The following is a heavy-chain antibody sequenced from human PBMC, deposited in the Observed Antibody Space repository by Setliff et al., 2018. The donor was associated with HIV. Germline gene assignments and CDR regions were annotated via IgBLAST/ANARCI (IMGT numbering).Heavy chain of an antibody. V-gene: IGHV1-2*06. CDR2: FNPNSGVT. J-gene: IGHJ4*02. Sequence: ASVKVSCKASGFILTDYQTHWVRQAPGQGLEWMGRFNPNSGVTSSPQKFQGRVTMTRDTSINTAYMELSRLTSDDTAFYYCAREPTGDFWSGYSSRGLDYWGRGTLVTVSS. CDR3: AREPTGDFWSGYSSRGLDY. D-gene: IGHD3-3*01. CDR1: GFILTDYQ.